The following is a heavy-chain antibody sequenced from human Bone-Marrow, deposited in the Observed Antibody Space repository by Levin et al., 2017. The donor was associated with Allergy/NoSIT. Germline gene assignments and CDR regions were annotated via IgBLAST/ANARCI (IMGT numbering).Heavy chain of an antibody. CDR2: IYWDDDV. Sequence: SGPTLVKPTQTLTLTCTFSGFSLSTRGVSVGWIRQPPGKALEWLALIYWDDDVLYSASLKRRLVILKDPSKNQVVLTLTNVDPADTATYFCARGKYQLLDAFDIWGQGTLVTVSS. CDR1: GFSLSTRGVS. V-gene: IGHV2-5*02. D-gene: IGHD2-2*01. CDR3: ARGKYQLLDAFDI. J-gene: IGHJ3*02.